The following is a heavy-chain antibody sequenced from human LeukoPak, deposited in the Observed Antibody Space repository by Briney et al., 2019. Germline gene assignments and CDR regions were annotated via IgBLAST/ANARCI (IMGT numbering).Heavy chain of an antibody. CDR1: GYTLTQLS. CDR3: ATDIRANYYYMDV. CDR2: FDPEDGET. D-gene: IGHD1-14*01. J-gene: IGHJ6*03. V-gene: IGHV1-24*01. Sequence: ALVKVSCKVSGYTLTQLSMHWVRQAPGKGLEWMGGFDPEDGETIYAQKFQGRVTMTEDTSTDTAYMELSSLRSEDTAVYYCATDIRANYYYMDVWGKGTTVTVSS.